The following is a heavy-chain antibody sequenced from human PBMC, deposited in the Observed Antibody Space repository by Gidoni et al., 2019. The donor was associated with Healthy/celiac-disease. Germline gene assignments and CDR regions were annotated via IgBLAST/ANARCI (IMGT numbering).Heavy chain of an antibody. D-gene: IGHD6-19*01. CDR3: ARDGPDSSGWYPHFDY. Sequence: EVQLVESGGGLVKPGGSLRLSCAASGFTFSSYSMNWVRQAPGKGLEWVSSISSSSSYIYYADSVKGRFTNSRDNAKNSLYLQMNSLRAEDTAVYYCARDGPDSSGWYPHFDYWGQGTLVTVSS. CDR1: GFTFSSYS. V-gene: IGHV3-21*01. CDR2: ISSSSSYI. J-gene: IGHJ4*02.